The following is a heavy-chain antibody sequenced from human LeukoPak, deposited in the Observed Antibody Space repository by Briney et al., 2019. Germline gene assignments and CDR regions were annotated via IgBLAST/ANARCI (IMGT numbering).Heavy chain of an antibody. J-gene: IGHJ4*02. V-gene: IGHV3-9*03. CDR1: GFTFDDYA. CDR2: IGWSSGTV. CDR3: AKSRRIALAAALGF. D-gene: IGHD6-19*01. Sequence: PGGSLRLSCAASGFTFDDYAMHWVRQAPGKGLEWVSGIGWSSGTVDYADSVKGRFTISRDNAKNSLYLQMSSLRADDMALYYCAKSRRIALAAALGFWGQGTLVTVAS.